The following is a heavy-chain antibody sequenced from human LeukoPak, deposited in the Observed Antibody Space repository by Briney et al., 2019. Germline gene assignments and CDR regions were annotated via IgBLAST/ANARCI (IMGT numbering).Heavy chain of an antibody. CDR1: GFTFSNYW. CDR3: ARSFSNTVRGVGDS. J-gene: IGHJ4*02. Sequence: GGSLRLSCAASGFTFSNYWMNWVRQVPGKGLMWVSRMSGDGSSTNYADTVKGRFTISRDNAKNTLYLQMNSLRVEDTALYYCARSFSNTVRGVGDSWGQGTLVTVSS. D-gene: IGHD3-10*01. CDR2: MSGDGSST. V-gene: IGHV3-74*01.